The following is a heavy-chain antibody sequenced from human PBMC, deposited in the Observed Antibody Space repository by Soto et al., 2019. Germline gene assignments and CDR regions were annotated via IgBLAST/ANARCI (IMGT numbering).Heavy chain of an antibody. CDR1: GYTFTSYY. V-gene: IGHV1-46*01. D-gene: IGHD3-3*01. J-gene: IGHJ6*02. CDR3: ARDHEYYDFWSGPAYYYYGMDV. Sequence: ASVKVSCKASGYTFTSYYMHWVRQAPGQGLERMGIINPSGGSTSYAQKFQGRVTMTRDTSTSTVCMELSSLRSEDTAVYYCARDHEYYDFWSGPAYYYYGMDVWGQGSTVTVAS. CDR2: INPSGGST.